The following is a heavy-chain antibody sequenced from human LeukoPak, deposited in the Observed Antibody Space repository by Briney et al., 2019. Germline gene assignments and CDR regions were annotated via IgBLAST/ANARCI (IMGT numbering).Heavy chain of an antibody. J-gene: IGHJ3*02. V-gene: IGHV3-21*01. CDR1: GFTFSSYS. Sequence: GGSLRLSCAASGFTFSSYSKNWVRQAPGKGLEWVSSISSSSSYIYYADSVKGRFTISRDNAKNSLYLQMNSLRAEDTAVYYCASSGGSWDAFDIWGQGTMVTVSS. CDR2: ISSSSSYI. CDR3: ASSGGSWDAFDI. D-gene: IGHD2-15*01.